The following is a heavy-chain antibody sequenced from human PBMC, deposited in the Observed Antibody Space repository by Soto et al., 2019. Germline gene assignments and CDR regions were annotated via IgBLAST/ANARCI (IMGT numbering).Heavy chain of an antibody. V-gene: IGHV1-69*06. CDR2: IVPIFGTA. CDR1: GGTFSSYA. Sequence: SVKVSCKASGGTFSSYAISCVLQSPLQGRDGMGGIVPIFGTANYAQKFQGRVTITADKSTSTAYMELSSLRSEDTAVYYCARVVDTAMVTSPDYYYYGMDVWGQGTTVTVSS. D-gene: IGHD5-18*01. J-gene: IGHJ6*02. CDR3: ARVVDTAMVTSPDYYYYGMDV.